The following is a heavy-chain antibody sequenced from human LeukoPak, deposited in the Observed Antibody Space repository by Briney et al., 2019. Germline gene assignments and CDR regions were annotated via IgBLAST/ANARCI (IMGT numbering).Heavy chain of an antibody. CDR3: ATKDIVVVVAARAFDI. D-gene: IGHD2-15*01. J-gene: IGHJ3*02. Sequence: GGSLRLSCAASGFTFSSYAMSWVRQAPGKGLEWISAISGSGGSTYYADSVKGRFTISRDNSKNTLYLQMNSLRAEDTAVYYCATKDIVVVVAARAFDIWGQGTMVTVSS. V-gene: IGHV3-23*01. CDR2: ISGSGGST. CDR1: GFTFSSYA.